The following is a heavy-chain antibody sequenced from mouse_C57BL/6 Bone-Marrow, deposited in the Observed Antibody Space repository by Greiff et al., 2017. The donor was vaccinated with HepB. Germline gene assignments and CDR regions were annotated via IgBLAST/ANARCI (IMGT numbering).Heavy chain of an antibody. D-gene: IGHD1-1*01. Sequence: DVKLVESGGGLVQPGGSLKLSCAASGFTFSDYGMAWVRQAPRKGPEWVAFISNLAYSIYYADTVTGRFTISRENAKNTLYLEMSSLRSEDTAMYYCARGYYGSWYFDVWGTGTTVTVSS. CDR1: GFTFSDYG. V-gene: IGHV5-15*01. J-gene: IGHJ1*03. CDR3: ARGYYGSWYFDV. CDR2: ISNLAYSI.